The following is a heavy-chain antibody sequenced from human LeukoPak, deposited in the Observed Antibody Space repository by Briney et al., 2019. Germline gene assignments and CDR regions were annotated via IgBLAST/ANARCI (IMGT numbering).Heavy chain of an antibody. CDR3: AKDAGDSYH. CDR1: GLTFSSYA. Sequence: GGSLRLSCAASGLTFSSYAMTWVRQAPGKGLEWVSTISDSGGSTYYADSIKGRFTFSRDNSKNTLYLQMNSLRVEDTAVYYCAKDAGDSYHWGRGTLVTVSS. V-gene: IGHV3-23*01. CDR2: ISDSGGST. J-gene: IGHJ5*02.